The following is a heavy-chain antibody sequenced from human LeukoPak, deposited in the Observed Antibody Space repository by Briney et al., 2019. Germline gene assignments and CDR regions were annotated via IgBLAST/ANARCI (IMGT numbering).Heavy chain of an antibody. CDR1: GYTFTGYY. V-gene: IGHV1-2*06. J-gene: IGHJ4*02. CDR2: INPNSGGT. Sequence: ASVKVSCKASGYTFTGYYMHWVRQAPGQGLEWMGRINPNSGGTNYAQKLQGRVTMTRDTSISTAYMELSRLRSDDTAVYYCARTYYYDSSGSVYDYWGQGTLVTVSS. CDR3: ARTYYYDSSGSVYDY. D-gene: IGHD3-22*01.